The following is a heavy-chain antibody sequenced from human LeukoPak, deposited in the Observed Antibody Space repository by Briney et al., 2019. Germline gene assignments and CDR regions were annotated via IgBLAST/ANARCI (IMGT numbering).Heavy chain of an antibody. CDR2: ISVYNGNT. CDR1: GYTFTSYG. J-gene: IGHJ5*02. Sequence: GASVKVSCKASGYTFTSYGINWVRQAPGQGLEWMGWISVYNGNTNYAQKLQGRVTMTTDTSTRTAYMELRSLRSDDTAVYYCARIGSRRITIFGVVKNWFDPWGQGTLVTVSS. D-gene: IGHD3-3*01. V-gene: IGHV1-18*01. CDR3: ARIGSRRITIFGVVKNWFDP.